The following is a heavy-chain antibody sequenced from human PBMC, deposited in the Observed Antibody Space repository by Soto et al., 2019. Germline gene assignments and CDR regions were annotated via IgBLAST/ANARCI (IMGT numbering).Heavy chain of an antibody. CDR2: ISYDGSNK. CDR3: ARDWTVVTDGSFDY. D-gene: IGHD2-15*01. J-gene: IGHJ4*02. V-gene: IGHV3-30*04. Sequence: GGSLRLSCAASGFTFSSYAMHWVRQAPGKGLEWVAVISYDGSNKYYADSVKGRFTISRDNSKNTLYLQMNSLRAEDTAVYYCARDWTVVTDGSFDYWGQGTLVTVS. CDR1: GFTFSSYA.